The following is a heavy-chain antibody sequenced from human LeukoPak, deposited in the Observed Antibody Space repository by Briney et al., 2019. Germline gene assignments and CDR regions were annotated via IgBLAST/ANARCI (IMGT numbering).Heavy chain of an antibody. CDR3: ARDLSSGYYGY. D-gene: IGHD3-22*01. CDR1: RFPFSSYG. Sequence: GALELSFAASRFPFSSYGMHWVRPGPGKGLGWVAFIRYDGSNKYYADSVKGRFTISRDNSRNTVYLQMDSLRAEDTAVYYCARDLSSGYYGYWGQGTLVTVSS. V-gene: IGHV3-30*02. CDR2: IRYDGSNK. J-gene: IGHJ4*02.